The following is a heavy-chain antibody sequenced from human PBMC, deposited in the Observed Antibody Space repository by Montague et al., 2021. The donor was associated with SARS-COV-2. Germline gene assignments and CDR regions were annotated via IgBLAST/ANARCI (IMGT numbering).Heavy chain of an antibody. Sequence: SETLSLTYTVSNGSISSYYWSWVRQPPGKRLEWIGYIYYRGSTNYNPSLESRVTISVDTSKNQFSLKLRSVTAADTAVYFCAREGLNNWFDPWGQGTLVIVSS. CDR3: AREGLNNWFDP. J-gene: IGHJ5*02. V-gene: IGHV4-59*01. CDR2: IYYRGST. CDR1: NGSISSYY.